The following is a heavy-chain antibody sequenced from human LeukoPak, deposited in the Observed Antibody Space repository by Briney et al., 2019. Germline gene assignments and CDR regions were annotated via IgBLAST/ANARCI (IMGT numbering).Heavy chain of an antibody. V-gene: IGHV3-21*01. J-gene: IGHJ4*02. CDR1: GFTFSSYS. D-gene: IGHD6-13*01. Sequence: GGSLRLSCAASGFTFSSYSMNWVRQAPGKGLEWVSSISSSSSYIYYADSVKGRFTISRDNAKNSLHLQMNSLRAEDTAVYYCARDRWSSSWGDFDYWGQGTLVTVSS. CDR2: ISSSSSYI. CDR3: ARDRWSSSWGDFDY.